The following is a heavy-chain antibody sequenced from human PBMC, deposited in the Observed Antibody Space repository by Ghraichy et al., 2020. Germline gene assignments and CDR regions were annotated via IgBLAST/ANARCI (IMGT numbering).Heavy chain of an antibody. CDR1: GYTFTSYW. CDR3: ATYGDGEFLEWSDTSHFDT. J-gene: IGHJ5*02. CDR2: IYPGDSSV. V-gene: IGHV5-51*01. Sequence: GESLNISCKGSGYTFTSYWIAWVRQMPGKGLEWVGIIYPGDSSVRYSPSFQGQVTTSADRSISTAYLQWSSLKASNTAIHYCATYGDGEFLEWSDTSHFDTWGQGTLVTVSS. D-gene: IGHD3-3*01.